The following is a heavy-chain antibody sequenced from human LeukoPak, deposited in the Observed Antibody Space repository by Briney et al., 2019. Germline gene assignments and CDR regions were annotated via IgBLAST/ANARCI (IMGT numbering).Heavy chain of an antibody. CDR2: IYTSGST. CDR3: AAVTGGSNDAFDI. Sequence: SQTLSLTCTVSGGSISSGSYYWSWIRQPAGKGLEWIGRIYTSGSTNYNPSLKSRVTISVDTSKNQFSLKLSSVTAADTAVYYCAAVTGGSNDAFDIWGQGTMVTVSS. CDR1: GGSISSGSYY. D-gene: IGHD4-23*01. V-gene: IGHV4-61*02. J-gene: IGHJ3*02.